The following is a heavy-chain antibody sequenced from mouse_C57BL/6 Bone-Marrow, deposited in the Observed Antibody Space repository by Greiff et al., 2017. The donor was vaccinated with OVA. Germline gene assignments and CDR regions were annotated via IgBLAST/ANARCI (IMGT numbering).Heavy chain of an antibody. J-gene: IGHJ3*01. V-gene: IGHV1-69*01. Sequence: QVQLQQPGAELVMPGASVKLSCKASGYTFTSYWMHWVKQRPGQGLEWIGEIDPSDSYTNYNQKFKGKSTLTADKSSSTAYMQLSSLTSEDSAVYYCARSTYWGQGTLVTVSA. CDR2: IDPSDSYT. CDR3: ARSTY. CDR1: GYTFTSYW.